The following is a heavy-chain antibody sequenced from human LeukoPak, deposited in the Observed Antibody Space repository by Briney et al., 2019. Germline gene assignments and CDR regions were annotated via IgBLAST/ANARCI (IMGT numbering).Heavy chain of an antibody. CDR2: ISAYNGNT. Sequence: ASVKVSCKASGYTFTSYGISWVRQAPGQGLEWMGWISAYNGNTNYAQKLQGRVTMTTDTSTGTAYMELRSLRSDDTAVYYCARDHIGRGAILGNWFDPWGQGTLVTVSS. V-gene: IGHV1-18*04. J-gene: IGHJ5*02. CDR1: GYTFTSYG. CDR3: ARDHIGRGAILGNWFDP. D-gene: IGHD3-10*01.